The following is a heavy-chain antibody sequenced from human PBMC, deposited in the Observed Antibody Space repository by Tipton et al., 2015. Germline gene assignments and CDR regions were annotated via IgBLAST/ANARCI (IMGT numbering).Heavy chain of an antibody. J-gene: IGHJ3*02. CDR1: GGAINSLD. CDR2: IKPFFNNI. CDR3: ATTQHFDAIHSLDGFEI. D-gene: IGHD3-9*01. Sequence: QSGAEVKKPGSSVKVSCEASGGAINSLDISWVRQAPGQGPEWVGGIKPFFNNIKSAERFQGRVTLNADEITNTAYTELSSLISDDTAVYYCATTQHFDAIHSLDGFEIWGQGTMVTVSS. V-gene: IGHV1-69*01.